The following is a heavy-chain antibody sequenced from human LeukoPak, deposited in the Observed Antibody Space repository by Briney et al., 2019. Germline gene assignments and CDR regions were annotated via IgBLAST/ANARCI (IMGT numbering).Heavy chain of an antibody. V-gene: IGHV3-48*02. CDR3: TRGRYQFLGPNDY. Sequence: GGSLRFSCSASGFSLSDYGMSWVRQAPGKGLEWVSYITMNSVRLYADSVKGRFTISRDNDKNSVYLQMNSLRDEDTAVYYCTRGRYQFLGPNDYWGQGSLVTVSS. D-gene: IGHD2-2*01. CDR2: ITMNSVR. CDR1: GFSLSDYG. J-gene: IGHJ4*02.